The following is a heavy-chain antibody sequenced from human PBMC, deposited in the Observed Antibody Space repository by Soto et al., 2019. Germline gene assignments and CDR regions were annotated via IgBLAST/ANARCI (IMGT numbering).Heavy chain of an antibody. CDR2: ISSSSSTI. CDR3: ARDRYDYIWGSYRYPTDY. D-gene: IGHD3-16*02. V-gene: IGHV3-48*01. J-gene: IGHJ4*02. Sequence: EVQLVESGGGLVQPGGSLRLSCAASGFTFSSYSMNWVRQAPGKGLEWVSYISSSSSTIYYADSVKGRFTISRDNAKNSLYLQMNSLRAEDTAVYYCARDRYDYIWGSYRYPTDYWGQGTPVTVSS. CDR1: GFTFSSYS.